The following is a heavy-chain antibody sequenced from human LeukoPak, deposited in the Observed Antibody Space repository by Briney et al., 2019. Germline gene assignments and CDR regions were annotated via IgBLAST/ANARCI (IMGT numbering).Heavy chain of an antibody. Sequence: SETLSLTCAVYGGSFSGYYWSWIRQPPGKGLEWIGEINHSGSTNYNPSLKSRVTISVDTSKNQFSLKLSSVTAADTAVYYCARGPYDSSGYYYVPRGAFDIWGQGTMVTVSS. CDR3: ARGPYDSSGYYYVPRGAFDI. CDR2: INHSGST. D-gene: IGHD3-22*01. CDR1: GGSFSGYY. V-gene: IGHV4-34*01. J-gene: IGHJ3*02.